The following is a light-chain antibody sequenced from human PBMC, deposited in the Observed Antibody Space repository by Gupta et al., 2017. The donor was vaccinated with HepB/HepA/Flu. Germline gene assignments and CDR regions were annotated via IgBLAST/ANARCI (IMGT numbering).Light chain of an antibody. CDR3: QQYYQTPLT. J-gene: IGKJ2*01. CDR1: QSIFYTSNNKNF. CDR2: WAS. V-gene: IGKV4-1*01. Sequence: DIVMTQSPDSLAVSLGERATINCKSSQSIFYTSNNKNFLAWYQQKPGQPPKLLIYWASTRDSGVPDRFRGSGSGADFTLTISNLQAEDVAVYYCQQYYQTPLTFGQGTKLEIK.